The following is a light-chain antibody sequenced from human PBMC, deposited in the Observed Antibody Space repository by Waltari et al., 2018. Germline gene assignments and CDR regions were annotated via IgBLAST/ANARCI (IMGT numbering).Light chain of an antibody. CDR3: QKYGTLPAT. V-gene: IGKV3-20*01. CDR2: DAS. Sequence: EIVLTQSPGPLSLSPGDRPTLSCRASQSVSRTLAWYQQKPGQAPRLLIYDASSRATGIPDRFSGSGSGTDFSLTISRLEPEDFAVYYCQKYGTLPATFGQGTKVEIK. J-gene: IGKJ1*01. CDR1: QSVSRT.